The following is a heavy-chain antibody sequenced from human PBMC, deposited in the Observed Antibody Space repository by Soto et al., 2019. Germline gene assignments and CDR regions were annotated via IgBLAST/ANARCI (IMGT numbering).Heavy chain of an antibody. CDR1: GFTFSSYA. J-gene: IGHJ4*02. D-gene: IGHD2-15*01. Sequence: GGSLRLSCAASGFTFSSYAMSWVRQAPGKGLEWVSAISGSGGSTYYADSVKGRFTISRDNSKNTLYLQMNSLRAEDTAVYYCANGVVVVAATGDYFDYWGQGTLVTVSS. CDR3: ANGVVVVAATGDYFDY. CDR2: ISGSGGST. V-gene: IGHV3-23*01.